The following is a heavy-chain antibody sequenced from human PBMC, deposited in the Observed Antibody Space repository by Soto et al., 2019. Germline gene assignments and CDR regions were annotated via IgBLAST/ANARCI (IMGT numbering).Heavy chain of an antibody. D-gene: IGHD6-19*01. V-gene: IGHV1-3*01. CDR3: ARSIAVAGTRYYYYGMDV. J-gene: IGHJ6*02. CDR2: INAGNGNT. Sequence: ASVKVSCKASGYTFTSYAMHWVRQAPGQRLEWMGWINAGNGNTKYSQKFQGRVTITRDTSASTAYMELSSLRSEDTAVYYCARSIAVAGTRYYYYGMDVWGQGTTVTVSS. CDR1: GYTFTSYA.